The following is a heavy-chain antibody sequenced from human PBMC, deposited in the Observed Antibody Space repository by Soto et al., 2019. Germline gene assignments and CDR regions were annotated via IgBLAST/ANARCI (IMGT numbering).Heavy chain of an antibody. Sequence: SETLSLTCTVSGGSISSGGYYWSWIRQHPGKGLEWIGYIYYSGSTYYNPSLKSRVTISVDTSKNQFSLKLSSVTAADTAVYYCAREGYDFWSGYYTTDEYYGMDVWGQGTTVTVS. V-gene: IGHV4-31*03. CDR1: GGSISSGGYY. J-gene: IGHJ6*02. CDR3: AREGYDFWSGYYTTDEYYGMDV. D-gene: IGHD3-3*01. CDR2: IYYSGST.